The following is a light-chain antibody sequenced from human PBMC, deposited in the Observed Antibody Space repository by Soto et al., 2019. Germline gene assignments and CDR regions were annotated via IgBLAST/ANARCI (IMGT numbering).Light chain of an antibody. CDR2: GNS. V-gene: IGLV1-40*01. CDR3: QSYDSSLSGDV. Sequence: QSVLTQPPSVSGAPGQSVTISCTGSSSNIGAGYDVHWYQQLPGTAPKLLIYGNSNRPSGVPDRFSGSKSGTSASLAITGLQAEDEADYYCQSYDSSLSGDVFGPGTKLTVL. J-gene: IGLJ1*01. CDR1: SSNIGAGYD.